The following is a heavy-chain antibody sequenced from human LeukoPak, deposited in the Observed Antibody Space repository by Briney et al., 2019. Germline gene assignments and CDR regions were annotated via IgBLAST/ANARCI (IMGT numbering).Heavy chain of an antibody. CDR2: IYYSGST. V-gene: IGHV4-59*01. J-gene: IGHJ4*02. D-gene: IGHD3-10*01. Sequence: SETLSLTCTVSGGSISSYYWSWIRQPPGKGLEWIGYIYYSGSTNYNPSLKSRVTISVDTSKNQISLKLSSVTAADTAVYYCARVTSGRFDYWGQGTLVTVSS. CDR1: GGSISSYY. CDR3: ARVTSGRFDY.